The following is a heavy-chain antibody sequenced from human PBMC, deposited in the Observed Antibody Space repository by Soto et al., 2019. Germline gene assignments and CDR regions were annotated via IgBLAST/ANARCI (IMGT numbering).Heavy chain of an antibody. V-gene: IGHV4-38-2*01. CDR1: GYSISSGYY. CDR2: IYHSGNT. Sequence: AETLSLTCAVSGYSISSGYYWGWLRQPPGKGLEWIGNIYHSGNTYYNPSLKSRVTISVDTSKNQFSLKLNSVTAADTAVYYCVRDCTSTTCHIYYYGMDGWGQGTTVPVS. D-gene: IGHD2-2*01. J-gene: IGHJ6*02. CDR3: VRDCTSTTCHIYYYGMDG.